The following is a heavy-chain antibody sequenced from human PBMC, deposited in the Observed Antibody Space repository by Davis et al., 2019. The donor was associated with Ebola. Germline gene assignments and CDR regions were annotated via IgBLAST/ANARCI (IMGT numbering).Heavy chain of an antibody. CDR2: SRNQDSRYNT. D-gene: IGHD1-1*01. CDR1: GFPFSVYY. J-gene: IGHJ4*02. Sequence: GSLRLSCAVSGFPFSVYYMDWVRLTPGKRLEWVGLSRNQDSRYNTEYAASVRGRFTISRDDSKKLLYLQMNSLRTEDTAVYYCVTENWYRFESWGQGTLVTVSS. CDR3: VTENWYRFES. V-gene: IGHV3-72*01.